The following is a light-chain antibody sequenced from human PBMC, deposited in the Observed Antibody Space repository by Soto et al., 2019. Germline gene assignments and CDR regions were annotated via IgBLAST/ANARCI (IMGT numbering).Light chain of an antibody. J-gene: IGKJ4*02. CDR2: AAS. CDR3: QQANSFPLT. V-gene: IGKV1-12*01. Sequence: DIQMTQSPSSVSASVGDRVTITCRASQGISSWVAWYQQKPGKAPKLLIYAASSLQSGVPSRFSGSRPGTDFALTVSRLQPEDVATYSCQQANSFPLTFGGGTKVEIK. CDR1: QGISSW.